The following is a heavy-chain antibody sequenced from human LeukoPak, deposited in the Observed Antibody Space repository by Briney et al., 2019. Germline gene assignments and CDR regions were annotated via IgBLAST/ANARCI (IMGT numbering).Heavy chain of an antibody. J-gene: IGHJ4*02. CDR1: GYSFTNYW. CDR3: ASQVGATGGKGFDC. D-gene: IGHD1-26*01. V-gene: IGHV5-51*01. CDR2: IHPGNSET. Sequence: GESLKISCKGSGYSFTNYWIGWVRQMPGKGLEWMGIIHPGNSETRYSSSFQGQVTISVDRSISTAYLQWSSLRASDTAMYYCASQVGATGGKGFDCWGQGTLVTVSS.